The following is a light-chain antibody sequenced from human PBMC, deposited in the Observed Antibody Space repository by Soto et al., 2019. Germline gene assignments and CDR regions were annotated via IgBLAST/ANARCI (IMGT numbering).Light chain of an antibody. CDR2: GAS. CDR1: QSVSSSY. CDR3: QPYDSSPIT. Sequence: EMVLTQSPGTLSLSPGERATLSCRASQSVSSSYLAWYQQKPGQAPRLLIYGASSRATGIPDRFSGSGSGTDFTLTISRLEPEDFAVYYCQPYDSSPITFGQGTRLEIK. J-gene: IGKJ5*01. V-gene: IGKV3-20*01.